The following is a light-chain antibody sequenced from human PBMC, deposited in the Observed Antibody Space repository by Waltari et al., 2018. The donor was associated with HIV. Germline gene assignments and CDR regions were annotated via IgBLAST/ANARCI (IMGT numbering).Light chain of an antibody. CDR3: SSFTTSITVV. CDR1: RSDVVNYNE. CDR2: DVS. J-gene: IGLJ2*01. Sequence: QSALTQPPSVSGSLGRSVTISCTGTRSDVVNYNEVYWYQQSPGTAPKLMIYDVSNRPSGVPDRFSGSKSGNTASLTISGLQAEDEADYYCSSFTTSITVVFGGGTKLTVL. V-gene: IGLV2-18*02.